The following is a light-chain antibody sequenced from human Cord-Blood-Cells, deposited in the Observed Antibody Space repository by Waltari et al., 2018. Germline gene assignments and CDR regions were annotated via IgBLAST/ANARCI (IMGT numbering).Light chain of an antibody. Sequence: TVLPQSPGTLSLSPGERATLPCRASQSVSSSYLAWYQQKPGQAPRLLIYGAASRATGIPDRFSGSGSGTDFTLTISRLETESFAVYYCQQYGSSPVTFGQGTKLEIK. J-gene: IGKJ2*01. CDR2: GAA. V-gene: IGKV3-20*01. CDR1: QSVSSSY. CDR3: QQYGSSPVT.